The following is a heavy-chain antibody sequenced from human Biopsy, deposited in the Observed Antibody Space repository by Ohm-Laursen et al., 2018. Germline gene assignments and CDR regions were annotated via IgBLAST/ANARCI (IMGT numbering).Heavy chain of an antibody. V-gene: IGHV4-38-2*01. Sequence: SETLSLTCAVSGYSISSGYYWGWLRQPPGKGLEWIGDITQSGSTNYSPSLKSRVTISVDTAKKQFSLGLRSVTAADTAVYYCARVPLPGIGAAYQGRFLYGMDVWGQGTTVSVSS. CDR1: GYSISSGYY. J-gene: IGHJ6*02. D-gene: IGHD6-13*01. CDR2: ITQSGST. CDR3: ARVPLPGIGAAYQGRFLYGMDV.